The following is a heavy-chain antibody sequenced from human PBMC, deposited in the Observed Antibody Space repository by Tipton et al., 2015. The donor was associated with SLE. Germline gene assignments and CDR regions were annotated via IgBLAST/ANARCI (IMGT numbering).Heavy chain of an antibody. D-gene: IGHD3-3*01. CDR2: IRYDGSNK. V-gene: IGHV3-30*02. CDR1: GFTFSSYG. J-gene: IGHJ4*02. CDR3: AKDGRSGYSPFDY. Sequence: GSLRLSCAASGFTFSSYGMHWVRQAPGKGLEWVAFIRYDGSNKHYADSVKGRFTISRDNSKNTLYLQMNSLRAEDTAVYYCAKDGRSGYSPFDYWGQGTLVTVSS.